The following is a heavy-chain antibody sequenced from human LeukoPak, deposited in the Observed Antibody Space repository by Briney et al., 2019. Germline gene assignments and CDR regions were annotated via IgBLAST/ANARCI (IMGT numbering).Heavy chain of an antibody. Sequence: GRSLRLSCEASGFTFSHYGMHWVRQAPGKGLEWVAVIWSDATNQYYAASVKGRFTISRDNFKNTVSLQMNSLRAEDTAIYYCARDAQRGSDYSNSHDYWGQGALVTVSS. J-gene: IGHJ4*02. CDR3: ARDAQRGSDYSNSHDY. CDR1: GFTFSHYG. CDR2: IWSDATNQ. D-gene: IGHD4-11*01. V-gene: IGHV3-33*01.